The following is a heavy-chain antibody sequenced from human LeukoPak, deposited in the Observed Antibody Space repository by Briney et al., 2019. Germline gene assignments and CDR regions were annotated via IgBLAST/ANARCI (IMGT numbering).Heavy chain of an antibody. CDR1: GFTFSSYS. CDR2: TSSSSSTI. J-gene: IGHJ4*02. V-gene: IGHV3-48*01. CDR3: ARGTINYFDY. D-gene: IGHD4/OR15-4a*01. Sequence: GGSLRLSCAASGFTFSSYSMNWVRQAPGKGLELVSYTSSSSSTIYYADSVKGRFTISRDNAKNSLYLQMNSLRAEDTAVYYCARGTINYFDYWGQGTLVTVSS.